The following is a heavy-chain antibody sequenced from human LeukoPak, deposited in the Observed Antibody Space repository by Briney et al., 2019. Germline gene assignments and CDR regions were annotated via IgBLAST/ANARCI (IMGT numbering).Heavy chain of an antibody. J-gene: IGHJ6*04. CDR1: GGTFSSYA. CDR3: ASTIVVVPAAIPYYYGMDV. CDR2: IIPIFGTA. D-gene: IGHD2-2*01. Sequence: SSVKVSCKASGGTFSSYATSWVRQAPGQGLEWMGGIIPIFGTANYAQKFQGRVTITADKSTSTAYMELSSLRSEDTAVYYCASTIVVVPAAIPYYYGMDVWGKGTTVTVSS. V-gene: IGHV1-69*06.